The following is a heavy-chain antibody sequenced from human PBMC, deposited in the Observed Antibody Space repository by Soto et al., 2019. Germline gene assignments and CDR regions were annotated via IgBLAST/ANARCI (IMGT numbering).Heavy chain of an antibody. J-gene: IGHJ4*02. V-gene: IGHV4-59*01. D-gene: IGHD2-2*01. CDR3: ARGTNLDF. CDR2: IYHTGST. Sequence: QVQLQESGPGLVKPSETLSLICTVSGGSINNYYWNWIRQPPGKGLEWIGYIYHTGSTNYSPSLXSXVXXSIDTSKNQFSLKLNSVTAADTAVYYCARGTNLDFWGQGTLVTVSS. CDR1: GGSINNYY.